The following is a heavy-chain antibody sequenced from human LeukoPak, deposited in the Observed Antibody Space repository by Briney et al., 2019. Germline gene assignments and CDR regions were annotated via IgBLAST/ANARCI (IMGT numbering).Heavy chain of an antibody. Sequence: GESLKISCKGSGYTFTNYWIGWVRQMAGKGLELMGFIYPGDSDTRYSPSFQGQVTISADKSISTAYLQWTSPKASDNAMYYCARSSGRRYFDSWGQGTLVTASS. CDR1: GYTFTNYW. D-gene: IGHD3-22*01. CDR3: ARSSGRRYFDS. J-gene: IGHJ4*02. V-gene: IGHV5-51*01. CDR2: IYPGDSDT.